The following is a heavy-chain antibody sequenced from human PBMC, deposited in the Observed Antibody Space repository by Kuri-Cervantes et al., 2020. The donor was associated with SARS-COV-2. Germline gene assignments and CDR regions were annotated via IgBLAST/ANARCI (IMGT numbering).Heavy chain of an antibody. J-gene: IGHJ3*02. D-gene: IGHD4-17*01. V-gene: IGHV3-23*01. Sequence: GESLKISCAASGFSFSSYPMSWVRQAPGKGLEWVSAISASGSTFYADSVKGRFTSSRANSKNTLYLQMSSLRAEDTAVYYCARAITVTDAFDIWGQGTMVTVSS. CDR3: ARAITVTDAFDI. CDR2: ISASGST. CDR1: GFSFSSYP.